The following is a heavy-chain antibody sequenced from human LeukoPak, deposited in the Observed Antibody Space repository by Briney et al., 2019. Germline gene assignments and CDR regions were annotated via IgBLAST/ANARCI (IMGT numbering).Heavy chain of an antibody. CDR1: GFTFSSYA. CDR2: ISGSGGST. Sequence: GGSLRLSCAASGFTFSSYAMGWVRQAPGKGLEWVSAISGSGGSTYYADSVKGRFTISRDNSKNTLYLQMNSLRAEDTAVYYCAKDFRRSEYYFDYWGQGTLVTVSS. V-gene: IGHV3-23*01. J-gene: IGHJ4*02. CDR3: AKDFRRSEYYFDY.